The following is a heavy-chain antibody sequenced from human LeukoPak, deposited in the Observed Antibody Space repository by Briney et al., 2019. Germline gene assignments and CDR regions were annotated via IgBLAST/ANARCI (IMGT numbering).Heavy chain of an antibody. D-gene: IGHD3-10*01. J-gene: IGHJ4*02. V-gene: IGHV3-15*01. CDR2: IKSKSDGGTT. Sequence: PGGSLRLSCAASGFTFSNAWMSWVRQAPGKGLEGVGRIKSKSDGGTTDYAAPVKGRFTISGDDSKTTLYLQMNSLKTEDTAVYYCTTGRGSGSYSLDYWGQGTLVTVSS. CDR1: GFTFSNAW. CDR3: TTGRGSGSYSLDY.